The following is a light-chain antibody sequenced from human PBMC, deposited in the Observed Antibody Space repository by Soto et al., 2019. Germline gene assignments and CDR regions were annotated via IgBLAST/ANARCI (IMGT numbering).Light chain of an antibody. CDR2: GAS. CDR3: QQYNDWPLT. J-gene: IGKJ4*01. CDR1: RFVSRD. V-gene: IGKV3D-15*01. Sequence: EKVMTQSPATLSVSPGESATLSCRASRFVSRDLAWYQQKPGQAPRLLIYGASTRATGIPARFSGSGSGTEFTLTISSLQSEDFAVYYCQQYNDWPLTFGGGTKVEIK.